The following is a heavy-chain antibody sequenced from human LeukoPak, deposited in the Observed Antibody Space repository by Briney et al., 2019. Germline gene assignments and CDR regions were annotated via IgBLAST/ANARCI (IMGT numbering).Heavy chain of an antibody. CDR1: GFTFSTYA. Sequence: GGSLRLSCAASGFTFSTYAVNWVRQAPGKGLEWVSAITGSGGATYYADSVKGRFTISRDNSKNTLYLQMNSLRAEDTAVYYCARGRIELTYYFDYWGQGTLVTVSS. D-gene: IGHD3-10*01. CDR2: ITGSGGAT. CDR3: ARGRIELTYYFDY. V-gene: IGHV3-23*01. J-gene: IGHJ4*02.